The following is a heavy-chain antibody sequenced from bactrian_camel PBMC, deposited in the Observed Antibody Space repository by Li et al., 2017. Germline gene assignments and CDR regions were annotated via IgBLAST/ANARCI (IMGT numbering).Heavy chain of an antibody. CDR1: GFTFSNYW. V-gene: IGHV3S1*01. CDR2: IDSVGRT. J-gene: IGHJ4*01. CDR3: AKANVGAMGQ. Sequence: HVQLVESGGGLVQPGGSLRLSCVASGFTFSNYWMYWVRRAPGRGLEWVSTIDSVGRTYYADSVKGRFTISRDNAKNTLYLQLNSLKTEDTAMYYCAKANVGAMGQRGQGTQVTVS. D-gene: IGHD3*01.